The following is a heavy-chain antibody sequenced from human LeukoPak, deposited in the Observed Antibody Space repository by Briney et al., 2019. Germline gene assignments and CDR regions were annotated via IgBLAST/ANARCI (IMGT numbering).Heavy chain of an antibody. V-gene: IGHV4-61*02. CDR2: IYTSGST. Sequence: SETLSLTCTVSGGSISSGSYYWSWIRQPAGKGLEWIGRIYTSGSTNYNPSLKSRVTISVDTSKNQFSLNLSSVTAADTAVYYCAREGCSGGSCYSYYYYGMDVWGQGTTVTVS. D-gene: IGHD2-15*01. CDR3: AREGCSGGSCYSYYYYGMDV. CDR1: GGSISSGSYY. J-gene: IGHJ6*02.